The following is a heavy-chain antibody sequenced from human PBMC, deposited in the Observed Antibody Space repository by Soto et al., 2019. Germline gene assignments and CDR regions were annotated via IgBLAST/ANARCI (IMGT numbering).Heavy chain of an antibody. Sequence: QVQLQQWGAGLLKPSETLSLTCAVYGGSFSGYYWTWIRQAPGKGLEWIGEINHSGGTNYNSSLKSRVTISVDTSKNQFSLILYSVTAADTAVYYCARDRQYYQFWSGCQNEGPCAMDVWGQGTTVTVSS. CDR1: GGSFSGYY. CDR2: INHSGGT. CDR3: ARDRQYYQFWSGCQNEGPCAMDV. V-gene: IGHV4-34*02. D-gene: IGHD3-3*02. J-gene: IGHJ6*02.